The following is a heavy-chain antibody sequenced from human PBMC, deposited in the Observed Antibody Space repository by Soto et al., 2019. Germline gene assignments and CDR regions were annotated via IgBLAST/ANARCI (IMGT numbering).Heavy chain of an antibody. V-gene: IGHV1-3*01. D-gene: IGHD2-2*01. CDR2: IHAGNGNT. CDR3: ARAACSSTSCYNYYAYGMDV. CDR1: GYTFTTYS. J-gene: IGHJ6*02. Sequence: ASVKVSCKASGYTFTTYSMHWVRQAPGQRLEWMGWIHAGNGNTEHSQKFQGRVTITRDTSASTAYLELGSLRSGDTAAYYCARAACSSTSCYNYYAYGMDVWGQGTAVTVSS.